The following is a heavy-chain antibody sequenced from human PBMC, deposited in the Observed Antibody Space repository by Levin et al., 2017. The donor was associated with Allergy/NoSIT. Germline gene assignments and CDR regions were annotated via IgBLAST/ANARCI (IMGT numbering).Heavy chain of an antibody. CDR2: ISGSGGST. J-gene: IGHJ6*02. CDR3: AKDTSFDYSDYVRGFGMDV. Sequence: GGSLRLSCAASGFTFSSYAMSWVRQAPGKGLEWVSGISGSGGSTYYADSVKGRFTISRDNSKNTLSLQMNSLRAEDTAVYYCAKDTSFDYSDYVRGFGMDVWGQGTTVTVSS. CDR1: GFTFSSYA. D-gene: IGHD4-11*01. V-gene: IGHV3-23*01.